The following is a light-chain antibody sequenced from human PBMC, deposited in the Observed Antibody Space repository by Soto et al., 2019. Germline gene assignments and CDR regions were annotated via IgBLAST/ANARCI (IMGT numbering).Light chain of an antibody. CDR1: QSFSSNY. CDR2: GAS. V-gene: IGKV3-20*01. Sequence: EIVLTQSPGTLSLSPGERATLSCRASQSFSSNYLAWYQQKPGQAPGLLLYGASNRASGIPDRFSGSGSGTDFTLTISRLEPEDFAVYYCHQYSNSPLTFGGGTKVDIK. CDR3: HQYSNSPLT. J-gene: IGKJ4*01.